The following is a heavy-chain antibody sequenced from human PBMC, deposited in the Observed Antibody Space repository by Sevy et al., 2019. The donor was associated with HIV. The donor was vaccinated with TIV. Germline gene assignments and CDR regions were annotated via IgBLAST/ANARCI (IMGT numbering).Heavy chain of an antibody. D-gene: IGHD2-8*01. J-gene: IGHJ4*01. CDR2: ISWNSGSI. CDR1: GFTFDDYA. V-gene: IGHV3-9*01. CDR3: ARDRDDGYCTNGVCFNFDN. Sequence: GGSLRLSCAASGFTFDDYAMHWVRQPPGNGLEWVSGISWNSGSIDYADSVKGRFTISRDNAKNSLYLQMKSLRADDTALYYCARDRDDGYCTNGVCFNFDNWGQGTLVTVSS.